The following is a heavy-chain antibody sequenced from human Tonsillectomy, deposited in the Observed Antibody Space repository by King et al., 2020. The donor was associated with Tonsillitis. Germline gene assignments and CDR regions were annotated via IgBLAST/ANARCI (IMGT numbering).Heavy chain of an antibody. CDR1: GFTFSSYG. J-gene: IGHJ4*02. CDR2: IRYDGSNK. Sequence: VQLVESGGGVVQPGGSLRLSCAASGFTFSSYGMHWVRQAPGKGLEWVAFIRYDGSNKYYADSVKGRFTISRDNSKNTLYLQMNSLRAEDTAVYYCAKGGYYDILTGQDYWGQGTLVTVSS. CDR3: AKGGYYDILTGQDY. V-gene: IGHV3-30*02. D-gene: IGHD3-9*01.